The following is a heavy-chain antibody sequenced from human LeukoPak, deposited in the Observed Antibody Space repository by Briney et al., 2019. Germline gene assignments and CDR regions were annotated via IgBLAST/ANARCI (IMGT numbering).Heavy chain of an antibody. CDR1: GFTFSNYW. J-gene: IGHJ4*02. D-gene: IGHD6-19*01. V-gene: IGHV3-74*01. CDR3: AKDQWLVLNY. Sequence: GGSLRLSCAASGFTFSNYWMHWVRQAPGKGLVWVSRINSDGINTSYADSVKGRFTISRDNSKNTLYLQMNSLRSDDTALYYCAKDQWLVLNYWGQGTLVTVSS. CDR2: INSDGINT.